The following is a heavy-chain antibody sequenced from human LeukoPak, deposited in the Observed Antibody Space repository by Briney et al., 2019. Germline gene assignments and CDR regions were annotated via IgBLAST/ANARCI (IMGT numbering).Heavy chain of an antibody. V-gene: IGHV1-69*13. J-gene: IGHJ5*02. CDR1: GGTFSSYA. CDR3: AREGTGYDNWFDP. CDR2: IIPIFGTA. Sequence: GASVKVSCKASGGTFSSYAISWVRQAPGQGLEWMGGIIPIFGTANYAQKFQGRVTITADVSTSTAYMELSSLRSEDTAVYYCAREGTGYDNWFDPWGQGTLVTVSS. D-gene: IGHD5-12*01.